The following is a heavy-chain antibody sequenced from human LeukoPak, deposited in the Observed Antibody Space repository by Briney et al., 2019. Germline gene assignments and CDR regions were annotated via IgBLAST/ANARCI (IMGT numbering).Heavy chain of an antibody. Sequence: PGGSLRLSCAASGFTLRSHAMSWVRQAPGQGLEWVSAISGSGGSTDYVDSVKGRFTISRDNSKNTLYLQMNSLRADDTAVYYCAKQMSTVTFTPFDYWGQGTLVTVSS. CDR3: AKQMSTVTFTPFDY. D-gene: IGHD3-16*01. J-gene: IGHJ4*02. CDR2: ISGSGGST. V-gene: IGHV3-23*01. CDR1: GFTLRSHA.